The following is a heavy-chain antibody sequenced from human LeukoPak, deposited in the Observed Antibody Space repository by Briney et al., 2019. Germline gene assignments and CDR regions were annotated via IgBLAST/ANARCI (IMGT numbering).Heavy chain of an antibody. CDR1: GGSISSSSYY. V-gene: IGHV4-39*07. Sequence: SETLSLTCTVSGGSISSSSYYWGWIRQPPGKGLEWIGSIYYSGSTYYNPSPKSRVTISVDTSKNQFSLKLSSVTAADTAVYYCARVTISRFDPWGQGTLVTVSS. D-gene: IGHD3-3*01. J-gene: IGHJ5*02. CDR2: IYYSGST. CDR3: ARVTISRFDP.